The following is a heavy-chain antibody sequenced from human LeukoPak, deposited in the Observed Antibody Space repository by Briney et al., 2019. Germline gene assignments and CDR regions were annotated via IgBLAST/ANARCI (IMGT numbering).Heavy chain of an antibody. Sequence: ASVKVSCKASGYTFTSYDINWVRQAPGQGLEWMGGIIPIFGTANYAQKFQGRVTITADEPTSTAYMELSSLRSEDTAVYYCVAPGEVGAQPIFDYWGQGTLVTVSS. CDR1: GYTFTSYD. CDR3: VAPGEVGAQPIFDY. V-gene: IGHV1-69*13. D-gene: IGHD1-26*01. CDR2: IIPIFGTA. J-gene: IGHJ4*02.